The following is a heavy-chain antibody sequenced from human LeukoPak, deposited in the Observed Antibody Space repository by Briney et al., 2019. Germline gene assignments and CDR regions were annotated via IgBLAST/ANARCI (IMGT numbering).Heavy chain of an antibody. CDR2: ISGSGGST. J-gene: IGHJ4*02. CDR3: AKNGIVVVPAAIRLIDY. Sequence: PGGSLRLSCAASGFTFSSYAMHWVRQAPGKGLEWVSAISGSGGSTYYADSVKGRFTISRDNSKNTLYLQMNSLRAEDTAVYYCAKNGIVVVPAAIRLIDYWGQGTLVTVSS. CDR1: GFTFSSYA. V-gene: IGHV3-23*01. D-gene: IGHD2-2*01.